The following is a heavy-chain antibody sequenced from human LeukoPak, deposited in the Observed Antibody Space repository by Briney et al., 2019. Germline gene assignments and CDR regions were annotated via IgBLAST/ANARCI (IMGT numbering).Heavy chain of an antibody. CDR1: GGSISSSSYY. D-gene: IGHD3-16*01. CDR3: ARGPFGPFDI. V-gene: IGHV4-39*07. CDR2: IYYSGST. Sequence: SETLSLTCTVSGGSISSSSYYWGWIRQPPGKGLEWIGSIYYSGSTYYNPSLKSRVTISVDTSKNQFSLKLSSVTAADTAVYYCARGPFGPFDIWGQGTMVTVSS. J-gene: IGHJ3*02.